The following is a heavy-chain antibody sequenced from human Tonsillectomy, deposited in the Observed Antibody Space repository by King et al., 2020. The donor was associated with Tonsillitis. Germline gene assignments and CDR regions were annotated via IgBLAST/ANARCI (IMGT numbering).Heavy chain of an antibody. CDR2: IYYSGST. D-gene: IGHD3-3*01. J-gene: IGHJ4*02. CDR3: ARSWSGYRPPLGYFDY. V-gene: IGHV4-59*08. Sequence: VQLQESGPGLVKPSETLSLTCTVSGGSISSYYWSWIRQSPGKGLEWIGYIYYSGSTNYNPSLKSRVTILVDMSKNQLSLKLTSVTAADTAVHYCARSWSGYRPPLGYFDYWGQGTLVTVSS. CDR1: GGSISSYY.